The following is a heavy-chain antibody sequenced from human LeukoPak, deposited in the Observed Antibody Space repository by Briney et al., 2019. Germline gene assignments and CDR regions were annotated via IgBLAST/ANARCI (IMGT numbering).Heavy chain of an antibody. Sequence: GRSLRLSYAASGFTFRNYSMTWVRQAPAKGLEWVSGINDGGDTTYYADSEKGRFTISRDKSRNTLYLQMNSLRVADTAVYFCARESFKSLAGYLDYWGQGSLVTVSS. CDR2: INDGGDTT. J-gene: IGHJ4*02. D-gene: IGHD6-19*01. V-gene: IGHV3-23*01. CDR3: ARESFKSLAGYLDY. CDR1: GFTFRNYS.